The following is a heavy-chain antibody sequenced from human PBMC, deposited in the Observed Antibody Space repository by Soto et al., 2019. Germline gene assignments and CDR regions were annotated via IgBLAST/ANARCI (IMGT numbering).Heavy chain of an antibody. V-gene: IGHV4-59*08. CDR3: ARIRSVTFNYYYYYYMDV. J-gene: IGHJ6*03. D-gene: IGHD4-17*01. Sequence: QVQLQESGLGLVKPSETLSLTCTVSGGSISSYYWSWIRQPPGKGLEWIGYIYYSGSTNYNPALKSRATISVHTSKNPFSLKLSSVTAADMAVYYCARIRSVTFNYYYYYYMDVWGKGTTVTVSS. CDR1: GGSISSYY. CDR2: IYYSGST.